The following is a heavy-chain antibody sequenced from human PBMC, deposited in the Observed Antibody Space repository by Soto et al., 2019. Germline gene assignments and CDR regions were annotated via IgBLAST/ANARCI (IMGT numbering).Heavy chain of an antibody. Sequence: GSLRLSCAASGFTFSSYEINWFRQAPGKGLEWVSYISSYGTSIYYADSVKGRFTISRDNAKNSLYLQMNSLRVDDTAVYYCAITPPRGFDLWGQGTMVTVSS. D-gene: IGHD3-10*01. CDR1: GFTFSSYE. J-gene: IGHJ3*01. CDR2: ISSYGTSI. V-gene: IGHV3-48*03. CDR3: AITPPRGFDL.